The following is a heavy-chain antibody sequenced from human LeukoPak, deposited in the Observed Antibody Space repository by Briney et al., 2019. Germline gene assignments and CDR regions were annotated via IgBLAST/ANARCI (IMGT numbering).Heavy chain of an antibody. Sequence: PGGSLRLSCAASGFTFSSYVMSWVRQAPGKGLEWVSGFSGSGGSTNHADSVKGRFTISRDNSKNTLYLQMNSLRAEDTAEYYCAKVYSSGWYWVDYWGQGTLVTVSS. CDR3: AKVYSSGWYWVDY. V-gene: IGHV3-23*01. CDR1: GFTFSSYV. D-gene: IGHD6-19*01. J-gene: IGHJ4*02. CDR2: FSGSGGST.